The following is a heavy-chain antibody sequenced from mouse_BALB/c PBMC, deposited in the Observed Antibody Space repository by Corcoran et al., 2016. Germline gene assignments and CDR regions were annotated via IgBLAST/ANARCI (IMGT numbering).Heavy chain of an antibody. V-gene: IGHV1-26*01. CDR3: ARDWDFYYFDY. D-gene: IGHD4-1*01. Sequence: EVQLQQSGPELVKPGASVEISCKASGYSFTGYYMHWVKQSHVKSLEWIGRINPYNGATSYNQNFKDKASLTVDKSSSTAYIELHSLTSEDSAVYYCARDWDFYYFDYWGQGTTLTVSS. CDR2: INPYNGAT. CDR1: GYSFTGYY. J-gene: IGHJ2*01.